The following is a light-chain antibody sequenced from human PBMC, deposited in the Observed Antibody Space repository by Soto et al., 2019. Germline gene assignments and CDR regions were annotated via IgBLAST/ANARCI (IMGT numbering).Light chain of an antibody. J-gene: IGKJ1*01. CDR3: QQYGYSSWT. CDR2: AAS. CDR1: QSVDSKY. Sequence: EIVLTQSPGTQSLSPGERATLSCRASQSVDSKYLAWYQQKPGQAPRILIFAASSRATGIPDRFSGSGSGTDFTLTISRLEPGDFAVYYCQQYGYSSWTFGQGTKVDIK. V-gene: IGKV3-20*01.